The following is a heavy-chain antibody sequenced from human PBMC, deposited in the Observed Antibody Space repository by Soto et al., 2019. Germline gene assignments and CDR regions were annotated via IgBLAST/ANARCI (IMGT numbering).Heavy chain of an antibody. D-gene: IGHD3-16*01. J-gene: IGHJ4*02. CDR1: GYTFSSNS. V-gene: IGHV1-18*04. Sequence: GASVKVSCKASGYTFSSNSIHWVRQAPGQGLEWMGWISGFNGNTNYAADLQGRVTMTTDTSTSTAYMELRGLRSDDTAVYYCARIGVSSGHESPDFDSWGQGTLVTVSS. CDR2: ISGFNGNT. CDR3: ARIGVSSGHESPDFDS.